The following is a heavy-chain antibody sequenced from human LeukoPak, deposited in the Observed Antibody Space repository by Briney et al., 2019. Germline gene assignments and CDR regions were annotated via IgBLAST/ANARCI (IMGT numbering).Heavy chain of an antibody. D-gene: IGHD1-1*01. J-gene: IGHJ4*02. V-gene: IGHV4-59*01. Sequence: SETLSLTCTVSGGSISSYYWSWIRQPPGKGLEWIGYIYYSGSTNYNPSLKSRVTISVDTSKNQFSLKLSSVTAADTAVYYCARSTIGYYFDYWDQGTLVTVSS. CDR3: ARSTIGYYFDY. CDR2: IYYSGST. CDR1: GGSISSYY.